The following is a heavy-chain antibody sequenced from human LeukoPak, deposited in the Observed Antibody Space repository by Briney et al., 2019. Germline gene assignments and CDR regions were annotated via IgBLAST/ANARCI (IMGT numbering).Heavy chain of an antibody. V-gene: IGHV4-59*01. CDR1: GASISSYY. J-gene: IGHJ4*02. Sequence: SETLSLTCTVSGASISSYYWSWIRQSAGKGLEWIGYIYYSGSTNYNPSLKSRVTISVDTSKNQFSLKLSSVTAADTAVYYCARSSYGSGSYYLTIANYFDYWGQGTLVTVSS. CDR3: ARSSYGSGSYYLTIANYFDY. D-gene: IGHD3-10*01. CDR2: IYYSGST.